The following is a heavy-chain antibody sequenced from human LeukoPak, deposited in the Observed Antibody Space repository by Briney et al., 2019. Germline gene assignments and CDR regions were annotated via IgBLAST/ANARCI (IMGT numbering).Heavy chain of an antibody. J-gene: IGHJ4*02. D-gene: IGHD3-22*01. CDR3: ARHAIDGSGYYFDYFDY. V-gene: IGHV4-39*01. Sequence: SETLSLTCTVSGGSISSYSYYWGWIRQPPGKGLEWIGSIYYSGSTYYNPSLKSQVTISVDTSKNQFSLKLTSVTAADTAVYYCARHAIDGSGYYFDYFDYWGQGTLVTVSS. CDR2: IYYSGST. CDR1: GGSISSYSYY.